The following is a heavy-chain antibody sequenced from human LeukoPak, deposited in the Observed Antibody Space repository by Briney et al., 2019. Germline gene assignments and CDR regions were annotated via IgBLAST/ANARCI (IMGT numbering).Heavy chain of an antibody. CDR2: ITSNGSSV. J-gene: IGHJ4*02. D-gene: IGHD2-21*02. V-gene: IGHV3-11*04. CDR3: ARGPAGTDYIVVVTANDQLTGEIDY. CDR1: GFTFSDYY. Sequence: GGTLRLSCAASGFTFSDYYMGWIRQAPGKGLEWVSYITSNGSSVYYAASVKGRFTISRDNAKNTLYLQMNSLRAEDTAVYYCARGPAGTDYIVVVTANDQLTGEIDYWGQGTLVTVSS.